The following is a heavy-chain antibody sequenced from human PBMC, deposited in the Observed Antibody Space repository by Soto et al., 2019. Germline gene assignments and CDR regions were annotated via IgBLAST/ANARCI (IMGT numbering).Heavy chain of an antibody. CDR3: ARDRGNFGVVLADFYQYGMDV. CDR1: GDSVTSGSMY. J-gene: IGHJ6*02. D-gene: IGHD3-3*01. CDR2: IHYTGST. V-gene: IGHV4-61*03. Sequence: QVQLQESGPGLVKPSETLSLTCTVSGDSVTSGSMYWRWIRQPPGKVLEWIGSIHYTGSTNYNPSLKSRADRSVDTSKNHFSLTLSSVTSADTTVYYCARDRGNFGVVLADFYQYGMDVWVQGPAVTVSS.